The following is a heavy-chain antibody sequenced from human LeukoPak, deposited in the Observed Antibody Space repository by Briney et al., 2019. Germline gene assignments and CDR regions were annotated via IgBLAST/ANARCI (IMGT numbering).Heavy chain of an antibody. CDR3: ASKILGGAYDSSGHWYYFDY. V-gene: IGHV3-53*01. D-gene: IGHD3-22*01. J-gene: IGHJ4*02. Sequence: GGSLRLSCAASGFTVSSNCMSWVRQAPGKGLEWVSVIYSGGSTYYADSVKGRFTISRDNSKNTLYLQMNSLRAEDTAVYYCASKILGGAYDSSGHWYYFDYWGQGTLVTVSS. CDR2: IYSGGST. CDR1: GFTVSSNC.